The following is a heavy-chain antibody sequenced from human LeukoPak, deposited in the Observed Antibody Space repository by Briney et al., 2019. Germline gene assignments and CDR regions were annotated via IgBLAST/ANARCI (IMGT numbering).Heavy chain of an antibody. CDR1: GGTFISYA. J-gene: IGHJ4*02. CDR2: IIPIFGTA. V-gene: IGHV1-69*13. CDR3: AGSYSSSPGYFDY. D-gene: IGHD6-6*01. Sequence: SVKVSCKASGGTFISYAISWVRQAPGQGLEWMGGIIPIFGTANYAQKFQGRVTITADESTSTAYMELSSLRSEDTAVYYCAGSYSSSPGYFDYWGQGTLVTVSS.